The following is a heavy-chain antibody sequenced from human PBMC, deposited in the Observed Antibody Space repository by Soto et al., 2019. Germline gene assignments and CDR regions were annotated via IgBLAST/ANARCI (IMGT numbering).Heavy chain of an antibody. V-gene: IGHV1-69*13. CDR3: ARVGMRITRTKGISYDY. J-gene: IGHJ4*02. CDR2: IIPIFGTA. Sequence: VASVKVSCKASGGTFSSYAISWVRQAPGQGLEWMGGIIPIFGTANYAQKFQGRVTITADESTSTAYMELSSLRSEDTAVYYCARVGMRITRTKGISYDYSGQRTLVTVSS. CDR1: GGTFSSYA. D-gene: IGHD1-20*01.